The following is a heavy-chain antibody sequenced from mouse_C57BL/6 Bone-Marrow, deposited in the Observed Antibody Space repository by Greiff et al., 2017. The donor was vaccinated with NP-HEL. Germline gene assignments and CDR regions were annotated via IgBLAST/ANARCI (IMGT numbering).Heavy chain of an antibody. CDR3: ARELGLAWFAY. CDR2: ISNGGGST. Sequence: EVHLVESGGGLVQPGGSLKLSCAASGFTFSDYYMYWVRQTPEKRLEWVAYISNGGGSTYYPDTVKGRFTISRDNAKNTLYLQMSRLKSEDTAMYYCARELGLAWFAYWGQGTLVTVSA. D-gene: IGHD4-1*01. J-gene: IGHJ3*01. V-gene: IGHV5-12*01. CDR1: GFTFSDYY.